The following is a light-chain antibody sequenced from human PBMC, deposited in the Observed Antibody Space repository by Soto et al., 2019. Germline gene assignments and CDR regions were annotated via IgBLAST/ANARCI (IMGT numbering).Light chain of an antibody. CDR2: DAT. CDR1: QSISRW. J-gene: IGKJ1*01. V-gene: IGKV1-5*01. CDR3: QQYSSYWT. Sequence: DIKITQFPSTLSASVGEGVTITCRASQSISRWLAWYQQKPGKAPKLLIHDATSLESGVPSRFSGSGSGTEFTLTISSLQPDDFATYYCQQYSSYWTFAQGTKVDIK.